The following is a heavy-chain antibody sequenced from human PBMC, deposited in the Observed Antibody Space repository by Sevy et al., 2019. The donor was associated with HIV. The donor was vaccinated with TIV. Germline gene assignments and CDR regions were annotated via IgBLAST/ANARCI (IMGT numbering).Heavy chain of an antibody. V-gene: IGHV3-30*03. CDR1: GFSLSSHG. J-gene: IGHJ4*02. D-gene: IGHD1-1*01. Sequence: GGSLRLSCAASGFSLSSHGMHWVRQAPGKGLECQSVISYDGNKKYYAYSVKGRFTISRDNSKNTLYLQMNSLRPEDTAVYYCARDGGWYNYAPSDYWGQGSLVTVSS. CDR3: ARDGGWYNYAPSDY. CDR2: ISYDGNKK.